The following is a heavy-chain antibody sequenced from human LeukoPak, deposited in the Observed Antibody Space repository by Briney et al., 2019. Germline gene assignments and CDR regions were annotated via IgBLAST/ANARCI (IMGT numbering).Heavy chain of an antibody. J-gene: IGHJ4*02. Sequence: GGSLRLSCAASGFTFSSYGMSWVRQAPGKGLEWVSAISGSGGSTYYADSVKGRFTISRDNSKNTLYLQMNSLKTEDTAVYYCTTASYYYDSSGYPEYYFDYWGQGTLVTVSS. V-gene: IGHV3-23*01. CDR2: ISGSGGST. CDR3: TTASYYYDSSGYPEYYFDY. CDR1: GFTFSSYG. D-gene: IGHD3-22*01.